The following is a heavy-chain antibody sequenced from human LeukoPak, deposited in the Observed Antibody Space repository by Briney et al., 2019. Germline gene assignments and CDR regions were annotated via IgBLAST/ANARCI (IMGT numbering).Heavy chain of an antibody. CDR1: GFPHNRYA. V-gene: IGHV3-23*01. J-gene: IGHJ4*02. Sequence: GGSLTLSCAVSGFPHNRYAMYAMNWFRQAPGRGLEWVSSISGSGGGTYYSDSVKGRFTISRDNSKNTLYLQMNSLRAEDTAVYYCAKDYYDSSGYYLDYWGQGTLVTVSS. CDR2: ISGSGGGT. D-gene: IGHD3-22*01. CDR3: AKDYYDSSGYYLDY.